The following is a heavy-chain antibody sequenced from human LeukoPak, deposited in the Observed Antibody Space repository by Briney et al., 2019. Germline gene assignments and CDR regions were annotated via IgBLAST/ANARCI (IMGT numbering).Heavy chain of an antibody. V-gene: IGHV3-23*01. J-gene: IGHJ5*02. CDR1: GFTFSSYA. CDR2: IGGSGATT. D-gene: IGHD1-1*01. Sequence: GGSLRLSCAACGFTFSSYAMMGARQAPGKGLEWVSSIGGSGATTFYADSVKGRFTISRDNSNNTLNLQMNSLRAYDTAAYSCAKDLPRIHCDNGRFEPWGQGTLVTVSS. CDR3: AKDLPRIHCDNGRFEP.